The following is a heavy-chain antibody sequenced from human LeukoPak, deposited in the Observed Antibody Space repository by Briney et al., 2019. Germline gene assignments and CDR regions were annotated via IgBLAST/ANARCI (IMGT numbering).Heavy chain of an antibody. V-gene: IGHV1-2*02. CDR1: GYTFTGYY. D-gene: IGHD6-19*01. J-gene: IGHJ4*02. CDR2: INPNGGGT. CDR3: ARDPGHSSGWPFFDY. Sequence: ASVKVSCKASGYTFTGYYMHWVRQAPGQGLEWMGWINPNGGGTNYAQKFQGRVTMTRDTSISTAYMELSRLRSDDTAVYYCARDPGHSSGWPFFDYWGQGTLVTVSS.